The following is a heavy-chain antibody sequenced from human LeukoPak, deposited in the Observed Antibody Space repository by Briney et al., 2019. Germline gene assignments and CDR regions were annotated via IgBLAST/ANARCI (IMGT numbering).Heavy chain of an antibody. CDR2: VYSSGTT. V-gene: IGHV4-39*07. Sequence: MPSDTLSLTCTVSADSINGSTYFWGWIRQPPGKGLEWIGSVYSSGTTFYNPSLKSRVTISADTSKNQFSLKLNSVTAADTAVYYCSRESAGTTISHWGQGTLVSASS. CDR1: ADSINGSTYF. J-gene: IGHJ4*02. D-gene: IGHD1-1*01. CDR3: SRESAGTTISH.